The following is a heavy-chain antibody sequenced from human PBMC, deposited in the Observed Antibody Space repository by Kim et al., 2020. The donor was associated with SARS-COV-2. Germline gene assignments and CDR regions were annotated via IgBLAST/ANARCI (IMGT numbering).Heavy chain of an antibody. CDR2: ISAYNGNT. CDR1: GYTFTSYG. CDR3: ARGYYYDSSGYPGPGGDAFDI. Sequence: ASVKVSCKASGYTFTSYGISWVRQAPGQGLEWMGWISAYNGNTNYAQKLQGRVTMTTDTSTSTAYMELRSLRSDDTAVYYCARGYYYDSSGYPGPGGDAFDIWGQGTMVTVSS. D-gene: IGHD3-22*01. J-gene: IGHJ3*02. V-gene: IGHV1-18*01.